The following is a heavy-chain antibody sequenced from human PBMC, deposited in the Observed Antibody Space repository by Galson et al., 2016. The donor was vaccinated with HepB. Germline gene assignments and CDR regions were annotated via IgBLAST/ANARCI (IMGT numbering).Heavy chain of an antibody. D-gene: IGHD2-8*01. J-gene: IGHJ4*02. CDR3: ARLTLPGICCYFYY. V-gene: IGHV3-23*01. CDR2: ISGSADHT. CDR1: GFAFSNYA. Sequence: SLRLSCAASGFAFSNYAMSWVRQAPEKGLEWVSAISGSADHTYYADSVKGRFTISRDNSKNTLYLQMNSLRADDTAVYYCARLTLPGICCYFYYWGQGALVTVSS.